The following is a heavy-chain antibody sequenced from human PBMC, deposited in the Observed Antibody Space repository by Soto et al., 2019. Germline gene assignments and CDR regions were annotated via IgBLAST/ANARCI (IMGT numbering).Heavy chain of an antibody. J-gene: IGHJ4*01. V-gene: IGHV4-34*01. CDR1: GGSFSDYI. CDR2: INHSGSA. D-gene: IGHD1-26*01. Sequence: SETLSLTCDVYGGSFSDYIWTWIRQTPGKGLQWIGQINHSGSANYNPSLKSRVTISVHTSSSQFSLELSSVTAADTAVYYCARGLISGSHYSGGWYYFDSWGHGTQVTVSS. CDR3: ARGLISGSHYSGGWYYFDS.